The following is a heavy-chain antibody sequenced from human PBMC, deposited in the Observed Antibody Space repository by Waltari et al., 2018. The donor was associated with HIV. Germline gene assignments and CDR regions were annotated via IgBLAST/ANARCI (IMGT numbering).Heavy chain of an antibody. J-gene: IGHJ4*02. CDR2: INHSGST. D-gene: IGHD1-1*01. Sequence: QVQLQQWGAGLLKPSETLSLTCAVYGGSFSGYYWSWIRQPPGKGLEWIGEINHSGSTNYNPSLKSRVTISVDTSKNQFSLKLSSVTAADTAVYYCARGTWRRGFDYWGQGTLVTVSS. V-gene: IGHV4-34*01. CDR1: GGSFSGYY. CDR3: ARGTWRRGFDY.